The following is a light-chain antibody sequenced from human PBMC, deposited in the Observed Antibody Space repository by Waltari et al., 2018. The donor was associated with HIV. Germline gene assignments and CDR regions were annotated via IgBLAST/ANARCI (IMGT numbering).Light chain of an antibody. J-gene: IGKJ2*01. V-gene: IGKV3-15*01. CDR2: SAS. Sequence: IVMTQPPATLSVSPGERAPLSSRASQSVSSNLAWYQQKPGQAPRLLIYSASTRATGSPARISGSGSGTEFTLTISSLQSEDFDVYYCQQYNNWPYTFGQGTKLEIK. CDR1: QSVSSN. CDR3: QQYNNWPYT.